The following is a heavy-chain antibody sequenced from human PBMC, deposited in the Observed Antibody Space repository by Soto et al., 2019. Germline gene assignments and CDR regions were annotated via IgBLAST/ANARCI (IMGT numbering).Heavy chain of an antibody. CDR2: IYPDDSDA. J-gene: IGHJ4*01. CDR3: ARLTRWELLPDY. V-gene: IGHV5-51*01. CDR1: GYRFIAYW. Sequence: GESLKISCQASGYRFIAYWLGWVRQMPGKGLEWLGSIYPDDSDARYSPSFQGQVTFSVDKSSDTAYLQWSSLKASDTAIYYCARLTRWELLPDYWGHGTLVTVSS. D-gene: IGHD1-7*01.